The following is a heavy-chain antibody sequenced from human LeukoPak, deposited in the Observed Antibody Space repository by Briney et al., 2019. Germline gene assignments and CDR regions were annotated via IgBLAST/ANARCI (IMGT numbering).Heavy chain of an antibody. D-gene: IGHD4/OR15-4a*01. V-gene: IGHV5-51*01. Sequence: GESLKISCKGSGYSFTSYWIGWVRQMPGKGLEWMGIIYPGDSDTRYSPSFQGQVTISANRSISTAYLQWSSLKASDTAMYYCARGFYGGYYYYYYMDVWGKGTTVTVSS. CDR2: IYPGDSDT. J-gene: IGHJ6*03. CDR3: ARGFYGGYYYYYYMDV. CDR1: GYSFTSYW.